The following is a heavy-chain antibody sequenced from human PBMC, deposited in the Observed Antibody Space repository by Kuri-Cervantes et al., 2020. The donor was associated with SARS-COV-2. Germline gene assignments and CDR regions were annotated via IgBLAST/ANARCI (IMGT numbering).Heavy chain of an antibody. D-gene: IGHD6-19*01. Sequence: SVKVSCKASGGSFSTAIISRVRQGPGQGLEWMGGIMPALGMPNYAQKVRGRVTITADTSTATAYLELSGLKAEDTALYYCASDGVSGSLSLDFWGQGTLVTVSS. CDR3: ASDGVSGSLSLDF. J-gene: IGHJ4*02. CDR1: GGSFSTAI. V-gene: IGHV1-69*10. CDR2: IMPALGMP.